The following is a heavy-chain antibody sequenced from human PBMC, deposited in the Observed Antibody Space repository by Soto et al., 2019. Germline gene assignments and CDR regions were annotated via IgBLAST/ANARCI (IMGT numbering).Heavy chain of an antibody. Sequence: XESLRLSCAASGFTFSAYAMHWVRQAPGKGLEWVALISYDASNIHYADSVKGRFTISRDNSKNTLYLEMNRLRAEDTAVYSCARGLYGGPEHWGQGTLVTVSS. J-gene: IGHJ4*02. CDR3: ARGLYGGPEH. CDR1: GFTFSAYA. D-gene: IGHD4-17*01. CDR2: ISYDASNI. V-gene: IGHV3-30-3*01.